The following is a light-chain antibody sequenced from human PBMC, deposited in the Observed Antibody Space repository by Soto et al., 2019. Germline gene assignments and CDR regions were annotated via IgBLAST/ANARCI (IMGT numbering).Light chain of an antibody. CDR2: DNN. CDR3: GTWDSSLSAV. V-gene: IGLV1-51*01. Sequence: QSALTQPPSASGSPGQSVAISCTGTSSDVGGYNYVSWYQQHPGTAPKLLIYDNNKRPSGIPDRFSGSKSGTSATLGITGLRTGDEADYYCGTWDSSLSAVFGGGTKLTVL. CDR1: SSDVGGYNY. J-gene: IGLJ3*02.